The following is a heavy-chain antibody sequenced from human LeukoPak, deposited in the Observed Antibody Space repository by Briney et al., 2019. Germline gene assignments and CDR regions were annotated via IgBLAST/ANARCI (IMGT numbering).Heavy chain of an antibody. J-gene: IGHJ4*02. CDR2: ISYDGSNK. CDR3: ARDRGTMIVVVTLDY. D-gene: IGHD3-22*01. CDR1: GFTFSSYA. Sequence: HPGGSLRLSCAASGFTFSSYAMHRVRQAPGKGLGWVAVISYDGSNKNYADSVKGRLTISRDNSKNTLYLQMNSLRAEDTAVYYCARDRGTMIVVVTLDYWGQGTLVTVSS. V-gene: IGHV3-30*04.